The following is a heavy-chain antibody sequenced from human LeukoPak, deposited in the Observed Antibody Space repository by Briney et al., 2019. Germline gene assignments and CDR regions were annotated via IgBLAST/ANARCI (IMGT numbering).Heavy chain of an antibody. CDR1: GFTFSSYS. V-gene: IGHV3-21*01. D-gene: IGHD1-26*01. J-gene: IGHJ3*02. CDR2: ISSSSSYI. CDR3: ASIPQWELLPNI. Sequence: GGSLRLSCAASGFTFSSYSMNWVRQAPGKGLEWASSISSSSSYIYYADSVKGRFTISRDNAKNSLYLQMNSLRAEDTAVYYCASIPQWELLPNIWGQGTMVTVSS.